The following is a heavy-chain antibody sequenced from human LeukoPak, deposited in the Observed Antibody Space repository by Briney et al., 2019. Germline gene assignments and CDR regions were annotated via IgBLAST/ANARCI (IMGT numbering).Heavy chain of an antibody. Sequence: ASVKVSCKASGYTFTGYYMHWVRQAPGQGLEWMGIINPSGGSTSYAQKFQGRVTMTRDTSTSTVYMELSSLRSEDTAVYYCAREGAVAEAFDYWGQGTLVTVSS. J-gene: IGHJ4*02. CDR2: INPSGGST. CDR3: AREGAVAEAFDY. D-gene: IGHD6-19*01. V-gene: IGHV1-46*01. CDR1: GYTFTGYY.